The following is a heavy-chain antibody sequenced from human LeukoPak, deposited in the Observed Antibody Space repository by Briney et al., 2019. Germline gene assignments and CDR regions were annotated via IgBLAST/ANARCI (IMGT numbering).Heavy chain of an antibody. CDR2: ISYDGSNK. V-gene: IGHV3-30*18. CDR1: GFTFSSYG. Sequence: GGSLRLSCAASGFTFSSYGMHWVRQAPGKGLEWVAVISYDGSNKYYADSVKGRFTISRDNSKNTLYLQMNSLRAEDTAVYYCAKGYCSSTSCYSEEYYYYGMDVWGQGTTVTVSS. J-gene: IGHJ6*02. D-gene: IGHD2-2*01. CDR3: AKGYCSSTSCYSEEYYYYGMDV.